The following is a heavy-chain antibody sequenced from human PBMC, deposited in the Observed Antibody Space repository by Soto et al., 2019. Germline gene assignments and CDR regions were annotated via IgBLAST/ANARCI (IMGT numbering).Heavy chain of an antibody. CDR2: IWADGSRQ. D-gene: IGHD3-9*01. V-gene: IGHV3-33*08. CDR1: GFAFSTYG. CDR3: VGGTGYWGRSDY. J-gene: IGHJ4*02. Sequence: QVQLVESGGGVIQPGTSLRLSCSASGFAFSTYGMHWVRQAPGKGLEWVAVIWADGSRQFYGDSVKGRFTISRDNSKNTLYLQMNSLRVDDAAVYYCVGGTGYWGRSDYWGQGTLVTVSS.